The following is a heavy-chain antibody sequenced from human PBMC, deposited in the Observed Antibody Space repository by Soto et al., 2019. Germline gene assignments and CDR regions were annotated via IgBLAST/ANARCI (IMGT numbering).Heavy chain of an antibody. CDR1: GYSFSTYA. Sequence: EVQLLESGGGLVQLGGSLRLSCAASGYSFSTYAMSWVRQAPGKGLEWVSGISAGGGSPFIADSVKGRFIISRDNAKDTLYLQMNSLTGEDTAIYYCVKHAEYQLVSWFDPWGQGTLVTVSS. D-gene: IGHD6-6*01. CDR2: ISAGGGSP. J-gene: IGHJ5*02. V-gene: IGHV3-23*01. CDR3: VKHAEYQLVSWFDP.